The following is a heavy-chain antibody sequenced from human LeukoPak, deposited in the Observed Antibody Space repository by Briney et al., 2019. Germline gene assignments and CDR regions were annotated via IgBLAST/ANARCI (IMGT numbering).Heavy chain of an antibody. V-gene: IGHV3-43D*03. CDR1: GFTFDDYA. J-gene: IGHJ3*02. CDR3: AKGGYSYGHGAGGAQDAFDI. CDR2: ISWDGGST. D-gene: IGHD5-18*01. Sequence: GGSLRLSCAASGFTFDDYAMHWVRQAPGKGLEWASLISWDGGSTYYADSVKGRFTISRDNSKNSLYLQMNSLRAEDTALYYCAKGGYSYGHGAGGAQDAFDIWGQGTMVTVSS.